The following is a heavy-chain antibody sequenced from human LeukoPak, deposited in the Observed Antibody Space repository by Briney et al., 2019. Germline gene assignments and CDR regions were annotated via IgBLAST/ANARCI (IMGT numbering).Heavy chain of an antibody. V-gene: IGHV1-69*05. CDR3: ARDKGDFMEGLWFDP. D-gene: IGHD3-3*01. CDR1: GGTFSSYA. Sequence: SVKVSCKASGGTFSSYAISWVRQAPGQGLEWMGGIIPIFGTANYAQKFQGRVTITTDESTSTAYMELSSLRSEDTAVYYCARDKGDFMEGLWFDPWGQGTLVTVSP. CDR2: IIPIFGTA. J-gene: IGHJ5*02.